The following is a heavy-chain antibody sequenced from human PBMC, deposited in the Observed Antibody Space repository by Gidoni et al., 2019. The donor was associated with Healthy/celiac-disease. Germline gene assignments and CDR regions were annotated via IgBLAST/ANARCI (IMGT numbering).Heavy chain of an antibody. J-gene: IGHJ5*02. V-gene: IGHV4-34*01. CDR2: IKHSGST. D-gene: IGHD3-10*01. Sequence: QVQLQQWGAGLWKPPETLSLTCDVYGGSFRGYYWSWIRQPPAKGLEWLGEIKHSGSTNYNPSLKSRVTISVTTSKPQFSLKLSSVAAADPAVYYCARRPHLWFGELLGWFDPWGQGTLVTVSS. CDR3: ARRPHLWFGELLGWFDP. CDR1: GGSFRGYY.